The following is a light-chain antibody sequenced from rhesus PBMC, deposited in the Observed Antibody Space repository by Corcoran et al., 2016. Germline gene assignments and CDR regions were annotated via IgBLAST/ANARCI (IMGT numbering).Light chain of an antibody. CDR2: WAS. V-gene: IGKV4-1*01. CDR3: QQYYSSPYN. Sequence: DIVMTQSPDSLAVSLGERITINCKSSQTLLYSSNNKNSLAWYQQKPGQSPKLLIYWASIRESGVPNRFSVTGSGTDFTFTISGLQAEDVAVYYCQQYYSSPYNFGQGTKVEIK. J-gene: IGKJ2*01. CDR1: QTLLYSSNNKNS.